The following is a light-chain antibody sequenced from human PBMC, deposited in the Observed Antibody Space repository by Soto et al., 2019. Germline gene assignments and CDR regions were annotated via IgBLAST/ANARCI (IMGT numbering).Light chain of an antibody. CDR2: DAS. J-gene: IGKJ4*01. V-gene: IGKV3-11*01. CDR3: QHRSNCPLT. CDR1: QSVSSY. Sequence: EIVLTQSPATVSLSPGEGATLSCRASQSVSSYLAWYQQKPGQAPRLLIYDASNRATGIPARFSGSGSGTDFTLTISSLEPEDFAVYYCQHRSNCPLTFGGGTKVEIK.